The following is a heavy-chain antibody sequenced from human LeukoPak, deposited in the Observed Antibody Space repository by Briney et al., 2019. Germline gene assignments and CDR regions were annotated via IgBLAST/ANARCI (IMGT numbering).Heavy chain of an antibody. J-gene: IGHJ4*02. V-gene: IGHV3-33*07. CDR1: GFTFSMYA. CDR2: IWYDGSNK. D-gene: IGHD3-22*01. Sequence: AGGSLRLSCAASGFTFSMYAMSWVRQAPGKGLEWVAVIWYDGSNKYYADSVKGRFTISRDNSKNTLYLQMNSLRAEDTAVYYCAREGRSGYYGYFDYWGQGTLVTVSS. CDR3: AREGRSGYYGYFDY.